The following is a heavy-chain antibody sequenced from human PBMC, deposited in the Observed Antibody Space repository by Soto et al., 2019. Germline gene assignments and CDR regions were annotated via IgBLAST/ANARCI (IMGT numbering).Heavy chain of an antibody. D-gene: IGHD3-16*02. CDR3: AISRYVWGSYRWFDY. Sequence: QVQLVESGGGVVQPGRSLRLSCAASGFTFSSYGMHWVRQAPGKGLEWVAVISYDGSNKYYADSVKGRFTISRDNSKNTLYLQMNSRRAEDTAVYYCAISRYVWGSYRWFDYWGQGTLVTVSS. V-gene: IGHV3-30*03. J-gene: IGHJ4*02. CDR2: ISYDGSNK. CDR1: GFTFSSYG.